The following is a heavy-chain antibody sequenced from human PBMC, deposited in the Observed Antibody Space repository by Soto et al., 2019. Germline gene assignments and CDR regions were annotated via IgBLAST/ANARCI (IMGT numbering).Heavy chain of an antibody. V-gene: IGHV1-46*01. J-gene: IGHJ4*02. Sequence: QVQLVQSGAEVKKPGASVKVSCKASKYTFISYHMHWVRQAPGQGLAWLGIINPSGAYTSYAQKFQGRVTMTRDTSTSTVYMELSSLRSEDTAMYYCARDISLSMVRGVISHWGQGTLVTVSS. CDR2: INPSGAYT. CDR1: KYTFISYH. CDR3: ARDISLSMVRGVISH. D-gene: IGHD3-10*01.